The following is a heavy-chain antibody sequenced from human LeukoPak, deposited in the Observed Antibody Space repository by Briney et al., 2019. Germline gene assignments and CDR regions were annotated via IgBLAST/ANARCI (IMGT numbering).Heavy chain of an antibody. CDR3: AKERNYGRPGYFQH. CDR1: GFTFSSYA. Sequence: GRSLRLSCAASGFTFSSYAMHWVRQAPGKGLEWVAVISYDGSNKYYADSVKGRFTISRDNSKNTLYLQMNSLRAEDTAVYYCAKERNYGRPGYFQHWGQGTLVTVSS. V-gene: IGHV3-30-3*01. D-gene: IGHD3-10*01. CDR2: ISYDGSNK. J-gene: IGHJ1*01.